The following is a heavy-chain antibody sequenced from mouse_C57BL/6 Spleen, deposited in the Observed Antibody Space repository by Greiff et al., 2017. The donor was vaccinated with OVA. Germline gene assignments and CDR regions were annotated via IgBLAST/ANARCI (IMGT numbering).Heavy chain of an antibody. CDR2: INPNNGGT. CDR1: GYTFTDYY. J-gene: IGHJ4*01. D-gene: IGHD2-4*01. V-gene: IGHV1-26*01. CDR3: ARSDYGAMDY. Sequence: EVQLQQSGPELVKPGASVKISCKASGYTFTDYYMNWVKQSHGKSLEWIGDINPNNGGTSYNQKFKGKATLTVDKSSSTAYMELRSLTSEDSAVYYCARSDYGAMDYWGQGTSGTVSS.